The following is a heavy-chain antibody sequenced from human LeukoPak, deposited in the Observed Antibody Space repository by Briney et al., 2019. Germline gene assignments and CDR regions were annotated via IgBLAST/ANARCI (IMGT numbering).Heavy chain of an antibody. V-gene: IGHV3-23*01. J-gene: IGHJ4*02. CDR1: GFTFSSYA. CDR3: AKDLGVYNWNDYLDY. CDR2: ISGSGGST. Sequence: GGSLRLSCAASGFTFSSYAMSWVRQAPGKGLEWVSGISGSGGSTYYADSVKGRFTTSRDNSKNTLYLQMNSLRAEDTAVYYCAKDLGVYNWNDYLDYWGQGTLVTVSS. D-gene: IGHD1-1*01.